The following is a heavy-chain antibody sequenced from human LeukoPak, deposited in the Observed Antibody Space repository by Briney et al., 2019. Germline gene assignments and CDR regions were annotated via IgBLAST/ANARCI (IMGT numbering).Heavy chain of an antibody. Sequence: PGRSLRLSCAASGFTFSSYGMHWVRQAPGKGLEWVAVIWYDESNKYYADSVKGRFTISRDNSKNTLYLQMNSLRAEDTAVYYCARDSSGDYGEFDYWGQGTLVTVSS. CDR1: GFTFSSYG. CDR3: ARDSSGDYGEFDY. CDR2: IWYDESNK. J-gene: IGHJ4*02. V-gene: IGHV3-33*01. D-gene: IGHD4-17*01.